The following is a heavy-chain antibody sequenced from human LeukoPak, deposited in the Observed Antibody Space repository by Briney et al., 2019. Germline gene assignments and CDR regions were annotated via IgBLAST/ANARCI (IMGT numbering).Heavy chain of an antibody. D-gene: IGHD6-6*01. V-gene: IGHV3-73*01. CDR1: GVTFSGSA. CDR3: TTFFLGSSLDY. Sequence: GGSLRLSCAASGVTFSGSAMHWVRQAFGEGLEWVGRIRSKANSYATAYAASVKGRFTISRDDSKNTAYLQMNSLKTEDTAVYYCTTFFLGSSLDYWGQGTLVTVSS. J-gene: IGHJ4*02. CDR2: IRSKANSYAT.